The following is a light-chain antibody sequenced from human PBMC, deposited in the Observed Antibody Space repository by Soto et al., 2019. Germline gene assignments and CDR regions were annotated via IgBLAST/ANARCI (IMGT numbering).Light chain of an antibody. CDR3: QQYIVYVWT. CDR2: DVS. CDR1: QTVERW. Sequence: DIQMTQSPSTLPASVGDRVTISCRASQTVERWLAWYQQKPGKAPKLLISDVSSLERGVPSRFRGSGSWTEFTPTFIGLQYDDFATYYSQQYIVYVWTFGQGTKV. J-gene: IGKJ1*01. V-gene: IGKV1-5*01.